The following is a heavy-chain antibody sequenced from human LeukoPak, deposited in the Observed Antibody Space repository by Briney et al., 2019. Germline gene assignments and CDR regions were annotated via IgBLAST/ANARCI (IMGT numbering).Heavy chain of an antibody. V-gene: IGHV4-39*07. CDR2: IYYSGST. CDR1: GGSISSSSYY. D-gene: IGHD6-19*01. J-gene: IGHJ3*02. CDR3: ARTFTRGQWRIRAFDI. Sequence: PSETLSLTCTVSGGSISSSSYYWGWIRQPPGKGLEWIGSIYYSGSTYYNPSLKSRVTISVDTSKNQFSLKLSSVTAADTAVYYCARTFTRGQWRIRAFDIWGQGTMVTVSS.